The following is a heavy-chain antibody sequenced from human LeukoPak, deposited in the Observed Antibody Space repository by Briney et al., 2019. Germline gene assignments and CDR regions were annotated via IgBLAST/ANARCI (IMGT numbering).Heavy chain of an antibody. D-gene: IGHD3-3*01. CDR1: GFTLSSYG. CDR3: AKELYYDFWSGYYTTGFDY. CDR2: IWYDGSNK. J-gene: IGHJ4*02. V-gene: IGHV3-33*06. Sequence: GRSLRLSCAASGFTLSSYGMHWVRQAPGKGLEWVAVIWYDGSNKYYADSVKGRFTISRDNSKNTLYLQMNSLRAEATAVYYCAKELYYDFWSGYYTTGFDYWGQGTLVTVSS.